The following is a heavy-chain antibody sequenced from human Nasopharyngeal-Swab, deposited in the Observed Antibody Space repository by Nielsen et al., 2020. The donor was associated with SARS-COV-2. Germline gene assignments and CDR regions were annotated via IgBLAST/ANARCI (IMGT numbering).Heavy chain of an antibody. Sequence: GGSLRLSCEGSGFPFSNYYMTWVRQAPGKGPEWVANINQDGSERKYGDSVKGRFTISRDDAENSVHLQMNSLRVEDTAVYYCAREAYYNAVDYWGPGTLVTVSS. J-gene: IGHJ4*02. CDR2: INQDGSER. V-gene: IGHV3-7*04. CDR3: AREAYYNAVDY. CDR1: GFPFSNYY. D-gene: IGHD2-8*01.